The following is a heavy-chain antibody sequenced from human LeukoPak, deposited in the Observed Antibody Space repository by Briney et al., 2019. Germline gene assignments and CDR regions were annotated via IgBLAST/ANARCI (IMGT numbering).Heavy chain of an antibody. J-gene: IGHJ4*02. D-gene: IGHD6-6*01. V-gene: IGHV4-39*01. Sequence: PSETLSLTCTVSGGSISSSSYYWGWIRQPPGKGLEWIGSIYYSGSTYYNPSLKGRVPISVETSKNQFSLKLSSVTAADTAVYYCARRAARPERYFDYWGQGTLVTVSS. CDR2: IYYSGST. CDR1: GGSISSSSYY. CDR3: ARRAARPERYFDY.